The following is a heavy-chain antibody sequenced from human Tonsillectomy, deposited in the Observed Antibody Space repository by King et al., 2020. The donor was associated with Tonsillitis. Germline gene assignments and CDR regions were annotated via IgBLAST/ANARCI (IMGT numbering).Heavy chain of an antibody. J-gene: IGHJ4*02. CDR1: GGSFSGYY. V-gene: IGHV4-34*01. D-gene: IGHD5-18*01. Sequence: VQLQQWGAGLLKPSETLSLTCGVYGGSFSGYYWSWIRQPPGKGLEWVGEINHSGSTNSNPSLKSRVPILVDTSKNQFSLKVSPVTAADTAVYYCARFLSGYSYGFLFDYWGQGTLVTVSS. CDR2: INHSGST. CDR3: ARFLSGYSYGFLFDY.